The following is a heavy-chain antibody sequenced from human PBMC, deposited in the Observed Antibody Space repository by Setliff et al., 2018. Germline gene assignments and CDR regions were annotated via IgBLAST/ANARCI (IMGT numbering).Heavy chain of an antibody. CDR1: GGSFSGYY. CDR3: ARYGTEYGDYEIPGDV. CDR2: TNHSGSS. Sequence: PSETLSLTCAVYGGSFSGYYWTWIRQPPGKGLEWIGETNHSGSSNNNPSLKGRVSISVDTSKKQFYLKLTSVTAADTAVYYCARYGTEYGDYEIPGDVWGKGTTVTVSS. J-gene: IGHJ6*04. D-gene: IGHD4-17*01. V-gene: IGHV4-34*01.